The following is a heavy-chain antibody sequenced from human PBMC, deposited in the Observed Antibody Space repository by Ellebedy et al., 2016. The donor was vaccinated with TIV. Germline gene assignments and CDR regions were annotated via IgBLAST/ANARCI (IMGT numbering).Heavy chain of an antibody. D-gene: IGHD6-19*01. V-gene: IGHV4-39*01. CDR1: GGSISSSSYY. CDR3: ATPGVAMAGTSFDY. Sequence: MPSETLSLTCTVSGGSISSSSYYWGWIRQPPGKGLEWIGNIYYSRSTYYNPSLKSRVTISVDTSKNQFSLKLSSVTAADTAVYYCATPGVAMAGTSFDYWGQGTLVTVSS. CDR2: IYYSRST. J-gene: IGHJ4*02.